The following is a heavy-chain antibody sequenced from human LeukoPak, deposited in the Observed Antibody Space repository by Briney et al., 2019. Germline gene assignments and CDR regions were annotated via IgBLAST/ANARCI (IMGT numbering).Heavy chain of an antibody. CDR2: IYSSGST. Sequence: SETLSLTCTVSGGSISNYYWCWIRQPAGKGLEWIGRIYSSGSTNYNPSLKSRVTMSVDTSKNQFSLMLTSVTAADTAVYYCARDATLDIWGQGTMVTVSS. CDR3: ARDATLDI. CDR1: GGSISNYY. J-gene: IGHJ3*02. D-gene: IGHD2-15*01. V-gene: IGHV4-4*07.